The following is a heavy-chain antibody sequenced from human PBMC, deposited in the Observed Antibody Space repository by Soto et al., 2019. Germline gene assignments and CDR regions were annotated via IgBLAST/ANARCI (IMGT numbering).Heavy chain of an antibody. CDR1: GYMFTSYG. J-gene: IGHJ4*02. V-gene: IGHV1-18*01. CDR2: INAYNGDT. D-gene: IGHD4-17*01. Sequence: VKLSRKTVGYMFTSYGYSWVRHAPELRLEWMGWINAYNGDTKSAQKAKGRVTMTTDRSTTTVYLELRGLRFDDTAVYYFARGRGCVDYADYCYFGHWGQGSLVTVSS. CDR3: ARGRGCVDYADYCYFGH.